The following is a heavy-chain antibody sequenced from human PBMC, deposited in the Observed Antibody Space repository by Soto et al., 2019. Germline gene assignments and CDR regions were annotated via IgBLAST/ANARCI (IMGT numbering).Heavy chain of an antibody. V-gene: IGHV4-34*01. CDR1: GGSFSGYY. CDR3: ARGGEAIVAAAGTRFDY. CDR2: INHSGSA. D-gene: IGHD6-13*01. J-gene: IGHJ4*02. Sequence: SETLSLTCAVYGGSFSGYYWSWIRQPPAKGLAWIGEINHSGSANYNPSLKSRVIISVDTSKNQFSLKLSSVTAADTALYYCARGGEAIVAAAGTRFDYWGQGTLVTVSS.